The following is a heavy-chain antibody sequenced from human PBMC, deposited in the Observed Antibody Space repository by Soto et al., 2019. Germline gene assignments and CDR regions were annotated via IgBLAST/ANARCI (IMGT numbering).Heavy chain of an antibody. Sequence: GGSLRLSCEASGFIFSSYGMHWVRQAPGKGLEWVAVIWYDGSNKDYADSVKGRFTITRDNSKNTLYLQMNSLRAEDKAVYYCASSISWGQGTLVTVSS. CDR2: IWYDGSNK. CDR3: ASSIS. CDR1: GFIFSSYG. V-gene: IGHV3-33*03. J-gene: IGHJ5*02.